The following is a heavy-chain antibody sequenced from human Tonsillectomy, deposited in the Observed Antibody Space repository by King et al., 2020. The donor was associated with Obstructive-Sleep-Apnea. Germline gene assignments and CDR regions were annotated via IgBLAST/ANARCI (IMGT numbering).Heavy chain of an antibody. CDR3: ARVRAATNYYGMDV. D-gene: IGHD2-15*01. CDR2: IYYSGST. J-gene: IGHJ6*02. V-gene: IGHV4-59*01. Sequence: QLQESGPRLVKPSETLSLICSVSGGSINDYYWSWIRQPPGKGLEWIGYIYYSGSTDYNPSLRNRVTISVDTPKNQFSLTLSSVNATDAAVYFCARVRAATNYYGMDVWGQGTTVTVSS. CDR1: GGSINDYY.